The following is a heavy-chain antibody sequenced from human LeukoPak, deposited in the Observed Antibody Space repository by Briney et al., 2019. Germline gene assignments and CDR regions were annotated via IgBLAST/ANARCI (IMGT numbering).Heavy chain of an antibody. CDR3: AKERRLRFGELLYRVIGSYFDY. D-gene: IGHD3-10*01. CDR1: GFTFSSYA. Sequence: GGSLRLSCAASGFTFSSYAMSWVRQAPGKGLEWVSAISGSGGSTYYADSVKGQFTISRDNSKNTLYLQMNSLRAEDTAVYYCAKERRLRFGELLYRVIGSYFDYWGQGTLVTVSS. CDR2: ISGSGGST. V-gene: IGHV3-23*01. J-gene: IGHJ4*02.